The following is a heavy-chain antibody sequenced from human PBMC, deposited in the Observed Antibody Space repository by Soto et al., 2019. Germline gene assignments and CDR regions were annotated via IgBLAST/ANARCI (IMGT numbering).Heavy chain of an antibody. CDR2: FDPEDGET. D-gene: IGHD3-22*01. J-gene: IGHJ5*02. V-gene: IGHV1-24*01. CDR1: GYTLTELS. CDR3: ATKPTYYYDSSGYYYDNWFDP. Sequence: ASVKVSCKVSGYTLTELSMHWVRQAPGKGLEWMGGFDPEDGETIYAQKFQGRVTMTEDTSTDTAYMELSSLRSEDTAVYYCATKPTYYYDSSGYYYDNWFDPWGQGTLVTV.